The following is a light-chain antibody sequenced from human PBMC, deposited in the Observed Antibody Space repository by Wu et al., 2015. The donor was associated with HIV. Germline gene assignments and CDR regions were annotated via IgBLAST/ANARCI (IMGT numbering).Light chain of an antibody. CDR1: QSISSD. V-gene: IGKV1-17*01. CDR2: AAS. J-gene: IGKJ2*01. Sequence: DIQMTQSPSSLSASVGDRVTITCRASQSISSDLKWYQQKPGAAPKLLIYAASSLQSGVPSRFSGSGSGTEFSLTINTLQPEDFATYYCLQHRNYPYTFGQGTKLEV. CDR3: LQHRNYPYT.